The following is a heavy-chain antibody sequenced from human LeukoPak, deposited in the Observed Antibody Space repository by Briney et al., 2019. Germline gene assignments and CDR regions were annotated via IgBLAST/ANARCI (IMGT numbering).Heavy chain of an antibody. Sequence: SQTLSLTCAVSGGSISSGGYSWSWIRQPPGKGLEWIGYIYHSGSTYYNPSLKSRVTISVDRSKNQFSLKLSSVTAADTAAYYCASSWYRRGLDYWGQGTLVTVSS. V-gene: IGHV4-30-2*01. CDR2: IYHSGST. J-gene: IGHJ4*02. CDR3: ASSWYRRGLDY. CDR1: GGSISSGGYS. D-gene: IGHD6-13*01.